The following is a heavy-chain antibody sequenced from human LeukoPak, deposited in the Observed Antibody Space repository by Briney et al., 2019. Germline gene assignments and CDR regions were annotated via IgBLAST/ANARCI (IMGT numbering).Heavy chain of an antibody. J-gene: IGHJ4*02. V-gene: IGHV3-23*01. Sequence: GGSLRLSCAASGFTFSNYAMNWVRQAPGKGLEWVSVISGSGDTTSYADSVKGRFTISRDNSKNTLYLQMKSLRAEDTAIYYCAKGISSSHSHAVDYWGQGAQVTVSS. D-gene: IGHD2-2*01. CDR2: ISGSGDTT. CDR3: AKGISSSHSHAVDY. CDR1: GFTFSNYA.